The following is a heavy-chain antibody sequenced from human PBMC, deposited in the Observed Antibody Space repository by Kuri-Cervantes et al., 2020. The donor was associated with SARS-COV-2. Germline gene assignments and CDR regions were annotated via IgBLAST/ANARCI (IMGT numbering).Heavy chain of an antibody. Sequence: SVNVSRKASGGTFSSYGISWVRQDPGQGLEWMGVIIPIFGIANYAQKFQCRVTITADKCTSTAYMELSSLGSEDTAVYYCARRRIAVAGSEGSYFDYWGQGSLVTVSS. V-gene: IGHV1-69*10. J-gene: IGHJ4*02. D-gene: IGHD6-19*01. CDR2: IIPIFGIA. CDR1: GGTFSSYG. CDR3: ARRRIAVAGSEGSYFDY.